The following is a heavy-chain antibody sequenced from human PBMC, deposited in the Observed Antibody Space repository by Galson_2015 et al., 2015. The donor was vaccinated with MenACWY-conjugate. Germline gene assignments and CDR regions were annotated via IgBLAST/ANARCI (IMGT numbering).Heavy chain of an antibody. CDR3: LRAPAGTHWFDP. V-gene: IGHV3-13*04. CDR1: GFTFSSYD. CDR2: IDTIGNA. Sequence: SLRLSCAASGFTFSSYDMRWVRQGTGEGLEWVSGIDTIGNAYYPGSVKGRFTISRENAKNSLYLQMNNLRAGDTAVYYCLRAPAGTHWFDPWGQGTLVTVSS. J-gene: IGHJ5*02. D-gene: IGHD2-2*01.